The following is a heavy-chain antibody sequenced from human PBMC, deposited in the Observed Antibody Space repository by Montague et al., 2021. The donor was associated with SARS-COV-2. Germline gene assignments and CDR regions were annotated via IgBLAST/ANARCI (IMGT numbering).Heavy chain of an antibody. D-gene: IGHD3-22*01. CDR3: ARRSITMRVVAPFDY. V-gene: IGHV4-39*01. J-gene: IGHJ4*02. Sequence: SEILSLTCTVSGGSISSNDYYWGWIRQPPGKGLEWIGTIYYSGSTYYRPSLKSRVTISVDTSNNQFSLRLRSVTAADTAVYYCARRSITMRVVAPFDYWGQGTLVTVSS. CDR2: IYYSGST. CDR1: GGSISSNDYY.